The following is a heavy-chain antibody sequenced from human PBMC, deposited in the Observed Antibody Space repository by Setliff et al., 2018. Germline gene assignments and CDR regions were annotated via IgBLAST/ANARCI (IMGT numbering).Heavy chain of an antibody. Sequence: GGSLRLSCAASGFTFSSYAMHWVRQAPGKGLEWVAVIWYDGINKYYADSVKGRFTISRDISKNTLYLQMNNLRAEDTAVYYCARDGGEYWGQGTLVTVSS. J-gene: IGHJ4*02. D-gene: IGHD3-16*01. CDR3: ARDGGEY. CDR1: GFTFSSYA. CDR2: IWYDGINK. V-gene: IGHV3-33*08.